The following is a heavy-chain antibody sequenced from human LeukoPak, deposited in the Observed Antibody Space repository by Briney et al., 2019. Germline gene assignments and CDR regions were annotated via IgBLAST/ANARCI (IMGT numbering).Heavy chain of an antibody. CDR2: ISSSGSTI. V-gene: IGHV3-48*03. Sequence: GGSLRLSCAASGFTFSTYEVNWVRQAPGKGLEWVSYISSSGSTIYYADSVKGRFTISRDNAKNSLYLQMNSLRAEDTAVYYCAELGITMIGGVWGKGTTVTISS. CDR3: AELGITMIGGV. J-gene: IGHJ6*04. D-gene: IGHD3-10*02. CDR1: GFTFSTYE.